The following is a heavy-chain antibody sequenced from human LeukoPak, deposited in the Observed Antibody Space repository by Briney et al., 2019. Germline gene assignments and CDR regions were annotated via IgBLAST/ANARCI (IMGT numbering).Heavy chain of an antibody. CDR1: GGSMTYYY. Sequence: PSETLSLTCTVSGGSMTYYYWAWIRQPPGETLEWIGYTYYSGRTAYNPSLKGRVSISVDRYRSSNQFSLTLSSVTAADTAVYYCARVSSVITTSFDYWGQGILVTVSS. J-gene: IGHJ4*02. CDR3: ARVSSVITTSFDY. V-gene: IGHV4-59*01. D-gene: IGHD3-22*01. CDR2: TYYSGRT.